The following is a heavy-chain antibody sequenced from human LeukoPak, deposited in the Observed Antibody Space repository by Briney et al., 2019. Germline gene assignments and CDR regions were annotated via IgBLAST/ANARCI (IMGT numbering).Heavy chain of an antibody. CDR2: ISSSSSYI. J-gene: IGHJ4*02. CDR1: GFTFSSYS. D-gene: IGHD3-3*01. V-gene: IGHV3-21*01. CDR3: AREYYDFWSGSFDSKYYFDY. Sequence: PGGSLRLSCAASGFTFSSYSMNWVRQAPGKGLEWVSSISSSSSYIYYADSVKGRFTISRDNAKNSLYLQMNSLRAEDTAVYYCAREYYDFWSGSFDSKYYFDYWGQGTLVTVSS.